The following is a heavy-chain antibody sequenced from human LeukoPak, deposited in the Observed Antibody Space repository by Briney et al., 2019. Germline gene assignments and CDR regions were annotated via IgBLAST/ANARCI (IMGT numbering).Heavy chain of an antibody. D-gene: IGHD3-22*01. CDR2: IIPIFGTA. J-gene: IGHJ4*02. CDR1: GGTFSSYA. CDR3: ARGDYYDGSTYLPCSFDH. Sequence: SVKVSCKASGGTFSSYAISWVRQAPGQGLEWMGGIIPIFGTANYAQKFQGRVTITTDESTSTAYMELSSLRSDDTAVYHCARGDYYDGSTYLPCSFDHWGQGTLVTVSS. V-gene: IGHV1-69*05.